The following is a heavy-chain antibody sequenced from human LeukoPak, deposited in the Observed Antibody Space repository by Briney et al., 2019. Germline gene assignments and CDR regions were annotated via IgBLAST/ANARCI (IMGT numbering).Heavy chain of an antibody. J-gene: IGHJ5*02. CDR3: ARGGHSNYDGGFDP. D-gene: IGHD4-11*01. CDR2: INHSGST. Sequence: PSETLSLTCAVYGGSFSGYYWSWIRQPPGKGLEWIGEINHSGSTNYNPSLKSRVTISVDTSKNQFSLKLSSVTAADTAVYYCARGGHSNYDGGFDPWGQGTLVTVSS. V-gene: IGHV4-34*01. CDR1: GGSFSGYY.